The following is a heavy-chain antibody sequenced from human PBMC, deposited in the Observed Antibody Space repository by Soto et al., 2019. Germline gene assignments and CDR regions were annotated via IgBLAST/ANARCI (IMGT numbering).Heavy chain of an antibody. D-gene: IGHD2-2*01. J-gene: IGHJ5*02. Sequence: QVQLQESGPGLVKPSQTLSLTCTVSGGSISSGGYYWSWIRQHPGKGLEWIGYIYYSGSTYYNPSLKSRVTISVDTSKNQFSLKLSSVTAADTAVYYCARAPIVVVPAAIEGWFDPWGQGTLVTVSS. V-gene: IGHV4-31*03. CDR2: IYYSGST. CDR3: ARAPIVVVPAAIEGWFDP. CDR1: GGSISSGGYY.